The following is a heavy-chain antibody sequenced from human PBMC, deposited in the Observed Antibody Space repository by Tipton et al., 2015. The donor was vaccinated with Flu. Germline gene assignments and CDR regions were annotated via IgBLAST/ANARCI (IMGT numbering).Heavy chain of an antibody. J-gene: IGHJ4*02. CDR3: ARDGVAAGLNY. V-gene: IGHV3-7*01. CDR2: KKGDGTKK. CDR1: GFTFSGDW. D-gene: IGHD6-13*01. Sequence: SLRLSCAASGFTFSGDWKSWVRQAPGQGLEWQGNKKGDGTKKNYVYSVRGRFSISRDNVKNSLYLEMNSLRAEDTTGYHCARDGVAAGLNYWGQGPLVTASS.